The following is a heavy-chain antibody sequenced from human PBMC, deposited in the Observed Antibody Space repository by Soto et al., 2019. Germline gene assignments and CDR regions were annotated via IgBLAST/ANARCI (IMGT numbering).Heavy chain of an antibody. V-gene: IGHV3-7*03. CDR2: IKQDGSEK. Sequence: GGSLRLSCAASGFTFSSYWMSWVRQAPGKGLEWVANIKQDGSEKYYVDSVKGRFTISRDNAKNSLYLQMNSLRAEDTAVYYCARTRAPIYYYDSNGYYGEFDYWGQGTLVTVSS. J-gene: IGHJ4*02. CDR3: ARTRAPIYYYDSNGYYGEFDY. D-gene: IGHD3-22*01. CDR1: GFTFSSYW.